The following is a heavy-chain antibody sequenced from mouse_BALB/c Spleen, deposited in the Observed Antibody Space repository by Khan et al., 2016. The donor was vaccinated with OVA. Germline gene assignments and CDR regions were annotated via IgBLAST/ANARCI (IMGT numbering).Heavy chain of an antibody. Sequence: QVQLQQSGAELVEPGASVKLSCKASGYTFTSFDINRVRQRPEQGLEWIGWLFPGNDNIKYSEKFKGKATRTTDKSSSTAFMHLTRLTSPASAVSCCAWGRYYGSNPLMDDWGQGTSVTVSS. CDR3: AWGRYYGSNPLMDD. V-gene: IGHV1-85*01. CDR2: LFPGNDNI. J-gene: IGHJ4*01. CDR1: GYTFTSFD. D-gene: IGHD1-1*01.